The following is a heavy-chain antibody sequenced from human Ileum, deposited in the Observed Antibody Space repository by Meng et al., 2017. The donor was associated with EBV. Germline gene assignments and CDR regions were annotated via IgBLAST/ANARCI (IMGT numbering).Heavy chain of an antibody. D-gene: IGHD3-10*01. Sequence: QGQLVDSGGGVVQPVRSLRLSCAASGFTFSSYGMHWVRQAPGKGLEWVALISYDGSNTYYADSVKGRFTISRDNSKNTLYLQMNSLRAEDTAVYYCAKGGYYGSGSFDYWGQGTLVTVSS. CDR2: ISYDGSNT. CDR1: GFTFSSYG. V-gene: IGHV3-30*18. CDR3: AKGGYYGSGSFDY. J-gene: IGHJ4*02.